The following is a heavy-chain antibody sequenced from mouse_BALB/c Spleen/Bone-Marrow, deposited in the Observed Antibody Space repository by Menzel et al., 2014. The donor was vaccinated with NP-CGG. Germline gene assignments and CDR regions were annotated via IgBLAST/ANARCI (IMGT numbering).Heavy chain of an antibody. CDR2: IDPANGNT. D-gene: IGHD3-1*01. CDR3: ARTPRATFYFDY. Sequence: EVKLQESGAELEKPGASVKLSCTASGFNIKDTYMHWVKQRPEQGLGWIGRIDPANGNTKYDPKFQGKATITADTSSNTAYLQLFSLTAEDTAVYYCARTPRATFYFDYWGQGTTLTVSS. V-gene: IGHV14-3*02. CDR1: GFNIKDTY. J-gene: IGHJ2*01.